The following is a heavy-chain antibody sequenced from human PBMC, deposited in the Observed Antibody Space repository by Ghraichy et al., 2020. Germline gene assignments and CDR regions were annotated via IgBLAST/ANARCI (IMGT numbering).Heavy chain of an antibody. CDR2: IRGSGNST. D-gene: IGHD3-22*01. CDR3: AKDPFYDSIHFDY. CDR1: GFTFSSYA. J-gene: IGHJ4*02. V-gene: IGHV3-23*01. Sequence: GGSLRLSCAASGFTFSSYAMSWVRQAPGKGLEWVSTIRGSGNSTYCADSVRGRFTISRDNSKNTLYLQMNSLRAEDTAVYYCAKDPFYDSIHFDYWGQGTLVTVSS.